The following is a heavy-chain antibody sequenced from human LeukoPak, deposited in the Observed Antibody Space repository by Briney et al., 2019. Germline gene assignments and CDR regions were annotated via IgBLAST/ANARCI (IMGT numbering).Heavy chain of an antibody. Sequence: GGSLRLSCAASGFTFSGNWMHWVRQAPGKGLVWVSRLDSDASITNYADSVKGRFTISSDNAKNTLYLQMNSLTAEDTAVYYCARVPGYGGYFYGMDVWGQGTTVTVSS. CDR2: LDSDASIT. D-gene: IGHD5-12*01. V-gene: IGHV3-74*01. CDR3: ARVPGYGGYFYGMDV. CDR1: GFTFSGNW. J-gene: IGHJ6*02.